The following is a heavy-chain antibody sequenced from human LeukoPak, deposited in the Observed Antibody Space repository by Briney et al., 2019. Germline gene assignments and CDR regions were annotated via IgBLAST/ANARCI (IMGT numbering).Heavy chain of an antibody. CDR2: IDHSGST. J-gene: IGHJ5*02. Sequence: SETLSLTCAVYGGSFSVYYWSWIRQPRGKGLEWIGEIDHSGSTNYNPPLKSRVTISVDTSKNQFSLKLSSMTAADTAVYYCARHSSGNWFDPWGQGTLVTVSS. V-gene: IGHV4-34*01. D-gene: IGHD3-22*01. CDR3: ARHSSGNWFDP. CDR1: GGSFSVYY.